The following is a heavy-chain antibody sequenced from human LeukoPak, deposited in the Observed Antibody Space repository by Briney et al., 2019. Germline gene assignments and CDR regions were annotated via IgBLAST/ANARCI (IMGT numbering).Heavy chain of an antibody. Sequence: SETLSLTCTVSGGSISTYYWSWIRQPPGKGLEWIGYIYYSGSTNYNPSLKSRVTISVDTSKNQFSLKLSSVTAADTAVYYCARGSSGWSRAEYFQHWGQGTLVTVSS. V-gene: IGHV4-59*01. CDR1: GGSISTYY. CDR2: IYYSGST. J-gene: IGHJ1*01. D-gene: IGHD6-19*01. CDR3: ARGSSGWSRAEYFQH.